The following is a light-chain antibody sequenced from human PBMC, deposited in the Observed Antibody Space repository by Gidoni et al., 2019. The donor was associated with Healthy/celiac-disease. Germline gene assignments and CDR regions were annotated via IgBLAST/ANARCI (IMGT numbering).Light chain of an antibody. V-gene: IGKV3-20*01. CDR2: GAS. CDR1: QSVSSSY. CDR3: QQYGSSSYT. J-gene: IGKJ2*01. Sequence: IVLTQSPGTLSLSPGERATLSCRASQSVSSSYLAWYQQKPGQAPRLLIYGASSRATGIPDRFSGSGSGTDFTLTISRLEPEVVAVYYCQQYGSSSYTFGQGTKLEIK.